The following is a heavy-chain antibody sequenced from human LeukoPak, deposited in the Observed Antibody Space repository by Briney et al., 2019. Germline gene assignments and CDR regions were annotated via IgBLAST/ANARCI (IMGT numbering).Heavy chain of an antibody. CDR2: IYYSGST. V-gene: IGHV4-39*01. D-gene: IGHD3-10*01. J-gene: IGHJ4*02. CDR1: GGSISSSSYY. Sequence: SETLSLTCTVSGGSISSSSYYWGWIRQPPGKGLEWIESIYYSGSTYYNPSLKSRVTISVDTSKNQFSLKLSSVTAADTAIYYCAKHYMGSSYNRGLDYWGQGTLVTVSS. CDR3: AKHYMGSSYNRGLDY.